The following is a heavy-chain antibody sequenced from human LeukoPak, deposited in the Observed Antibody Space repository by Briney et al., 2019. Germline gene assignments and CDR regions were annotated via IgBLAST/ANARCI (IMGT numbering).Heavy chain of an antibody. CDR3: ARAWSSSVHFDY. Sequence: SETLSLTCTVSGGSISDISYYWGWIRQPPGKGLEWIGSIDYSGSTYYNPSLKSRVTISIDRSKNQFSLKLNSVTAADTAVYYCARAWSSSVHFDYWGQGTLVTVSS. J-gene: IGHJ4*02. V-gene: IGHV4-39*07. CDR2: IDYSGST. CDR1: GGSISDISYY. D-gene: IGHD6-25*01.